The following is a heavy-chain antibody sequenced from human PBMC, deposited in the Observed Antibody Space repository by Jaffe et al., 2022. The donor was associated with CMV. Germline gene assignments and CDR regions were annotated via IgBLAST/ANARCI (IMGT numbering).Heavy chain of an antibody. CDR1: GGSFSGYY. Sequence: QVQLQQWGAGLLKPSETLSLTCAVYGGSFSGYYWSWIRQPPGKGLEWIGEINHSGSTNYNPSLKSRVTISVDTSKNQFSLKLSSVTAADTAVYYCARGPIAIFGVVISPHFDYWGQGTLVTVSS. CDR3: ARGPIAIFGVVISPHFDY. V-gene: IGHV4-34*01. D-gene: IGHD3-3*01. CDR2: INHSGST. J-gene: IGHJ4*02.